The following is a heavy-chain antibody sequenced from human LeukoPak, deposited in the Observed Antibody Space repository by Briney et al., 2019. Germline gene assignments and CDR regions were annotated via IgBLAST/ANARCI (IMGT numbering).Heavy chain of an antibody. V-gene: IGHV3-21*01. CDR3: SRDPYCSYTSCYYDY. D-gene: IGHD2-2*01. Sequence: GGSLRLSCAASGFTLSSYRMNWVRQAPGKGLEWVSSISSNSRHIYHAHSVKGRFPISRDNPNNSLYLQMIRLSAVDTAVSDWSRDPYCSYTSCYYDYWGRGTLVTVSS. CDR1: GFTLSSYR. J-gene: IGHJ4*02. CDR2: ISSNSRHI.